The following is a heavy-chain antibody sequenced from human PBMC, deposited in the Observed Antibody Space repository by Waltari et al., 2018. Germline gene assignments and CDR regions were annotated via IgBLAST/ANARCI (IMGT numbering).Heavy chain of an antibody. Sequence: EVQLVESGGGLVQPGGSLRLSCVISGFTFSSYWMSWGRQAPGKGRGWVANIKKEGREKYYVDSVKGRFTISRDNAKNSLYLQMSSLRDEDTAMYYCARGGTGTFDYWGQGTLVTVSS. V-gene: IGHV3-7*04. CDR3: ARGGTGTFDY. CDR1: GFTFSSYW. CDR2: IKKEGREK. J-gene: IGHJ4*02. D-gene: IGHD3-16*01.